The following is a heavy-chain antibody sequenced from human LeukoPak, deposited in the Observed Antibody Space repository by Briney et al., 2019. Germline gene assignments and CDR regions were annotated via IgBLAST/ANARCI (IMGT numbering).Heavy chain of an antibody. V-gene: IGHV1-18*01. CDR2: ISAYNGNT. Sequence: ASVKVSCKASGYTFTSYGISWVRQAPGQGLGWMGWISAYNGNTNYAQKLQGRVTMTTDTSTSTAYMELRSLRSDDTAVYYCARDGTGTDYYYYGMDVWGQGTTVTVSS. CDR1: GYTFTSYG. CDR3: ARDGTGTDYYYYGMDV. D-gene: IGHD2-8*02. J-gene: IGHJ6*02.